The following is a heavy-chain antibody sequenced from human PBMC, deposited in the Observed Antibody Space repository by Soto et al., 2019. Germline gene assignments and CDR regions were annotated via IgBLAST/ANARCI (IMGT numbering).Heavy chain of an antibody. CDR3: AREVLRFLEWPSTGFYYYGMDV. Sequence: PSHTLSLTCAISGDSASSNSAAWNWIRQSPSRGLEWLGRTYYRSKWYNDYAVSVKSRITINPDTSKNQFSLQLNSVTPEDTAVYYCAREVLRFLEWPSTGFYYYGMDVWGQGTTVTVSS. V-gene: IGHV6-1*01. CDR2: TYYRSKWYN. J-gene: IGHJ6*02. D-gene: IGHD3-3*01. CDR1: GDSASSNSAA.